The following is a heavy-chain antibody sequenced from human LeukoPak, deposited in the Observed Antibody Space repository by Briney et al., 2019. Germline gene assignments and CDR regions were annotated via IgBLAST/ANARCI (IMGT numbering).Heavy chain of an antibody. Sequence: GGSLRLSCAASGFTVSSSYMSWVRQAPGKGLEWVSLFYVGGYTLYADSVKGRFTISRDNSKNTLYLQMNSLRAEDTAVYYCARDGSPHTSGYYRFGGFDCWGQGTLVTVSS. CDR2: FYVGGYT. CDR3: ARDGSPHTSGYYRFGGFDC. CDR1: GFTVSSSY. J-gene: IGHJ4*02. V-gene: IGHV3-66*01. D-gene: IGHD3-22*01.